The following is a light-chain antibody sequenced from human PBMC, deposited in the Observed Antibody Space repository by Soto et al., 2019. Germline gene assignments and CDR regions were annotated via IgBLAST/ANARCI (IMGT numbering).Light chain of an antibody. J-gene: IGKJ1*01. CDR2: TAS. Sequence: DIQMTQSPSSVSASVGDRFTITWRASRDIGDRLAWFRHKPGKAPQLLIQTASTLVRETPSRFSGSGSGTDFLLTINNLQPEDFATYYCLQASTFPRTFGQGTKVDIK. CDR1: RDIGDR. CDR3: LQASTFPRT. V-gene: IGKV1-12*01.